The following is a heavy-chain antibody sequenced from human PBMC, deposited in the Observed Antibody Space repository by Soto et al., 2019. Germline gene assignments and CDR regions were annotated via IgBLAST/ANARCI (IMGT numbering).Heavy chain of an antibody. D-gene: IGHD3-3*01. V-gene: IGHV3-9*01. CDR2: ISWNSGSI. CDR1: GFTFDDYA. CDR3: AKDMNYDFWSGYLTSSGMDV. J-gene: IGHJ6*02. Sequence: EVQLVESGGGLVQPGRSLRLSCAASGFTFDDYAMHWVRQAPGKGLEWVSGISWNSGSIGYADSVKGRFTISRDNAKNSLYLQMNRLRAEDTAFYYCAKDMNYDFWSGYLTSSGMDVWGQGTTVTVSS.